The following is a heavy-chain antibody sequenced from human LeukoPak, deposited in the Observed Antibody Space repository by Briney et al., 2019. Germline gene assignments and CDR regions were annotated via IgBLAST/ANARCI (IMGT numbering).Heavy chain of an antibody. D-gene: IGHD3-10*01. CDR3: ARRTRRITMVRGVTNAFDY. V-gene: IGHV4-38-2*02. CDR2: IYTSGST. CDR1: GFSLSSGYY. Sequence: PSETLSLTCTVSGFSLSSGYYWGWIRQPPGKGLEWIGRIYTSGSTNYNPSLKSRVTISVDTSKNQFSLKLSSVTAADTAVYYCARRTRRITMVRGVTNAFDYWGQGTLVTVSS. J-gene: IGHJ4*02.